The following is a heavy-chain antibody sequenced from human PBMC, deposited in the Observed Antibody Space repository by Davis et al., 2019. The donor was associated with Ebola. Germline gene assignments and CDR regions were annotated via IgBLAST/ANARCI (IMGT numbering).Heavy chain of an antibody. V-gene: IGHV3-15*01. Sequence: PGESLKISCAASGFTFSTAWMTWVRQVPGKGLEWVGRIKSKTEGEATDYAAPVKGRFTISRDDSKNTLYLQMDSLRTEDTAVYYCTWDLVPSAIGSYDWWGQGTLVTVSS. CDR3: TWDLVPSAIGSYDW. CDR2: IKSKTEGEAT. J-gene: IGHJ4*02. D-gene: IGHD2-2*02. CDR1: GFTFSTAW.